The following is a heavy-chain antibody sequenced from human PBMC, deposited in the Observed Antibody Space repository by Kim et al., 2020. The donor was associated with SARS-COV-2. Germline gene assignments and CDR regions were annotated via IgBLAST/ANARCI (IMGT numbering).Heavy chain of an antibody. J-gene: IGHJ6*01. CDR1: GFTFSNYC. D-gene: IGHD5-12*01. CDR2: ICSDGSIS. V-gene: IGHV3-21*04. CDR3: GERRDNGDSGCCYDWDYG. Sequence: GGSLRLSCAASGFTFSNYCMTWVRQAPGKGLEWVASICSDGSISYYADSVNGRFTISRDNTKNPQYLLMNRLTEDETAFYCCGERRDNGDSGCCYDWDYG.